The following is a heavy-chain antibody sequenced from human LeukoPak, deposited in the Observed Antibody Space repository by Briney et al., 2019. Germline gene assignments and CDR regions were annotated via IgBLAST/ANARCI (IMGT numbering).Heavy chain of an antibody. Sequence: KPSETLSPTCAVYGGSFSGYYCSWIRQPPGNGLEWIGEINHSVSTNSHPSLKSRVTISVDTSKNQFSLKLSSVTAADTAVYYCARRGYCSSTSCQGFDPWVQGTLVTVSS. CDR3: ARRGYCSSTSCQGFDP. CDR1: GGSFSGYY. V-gene: IGHV4-34*01. CDR2: INHSVST. D-gene: IGHD2-2*01. J-gene: IGHJ5*02.